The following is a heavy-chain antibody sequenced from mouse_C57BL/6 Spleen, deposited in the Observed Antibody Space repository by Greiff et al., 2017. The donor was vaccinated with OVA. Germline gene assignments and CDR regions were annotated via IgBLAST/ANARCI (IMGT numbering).Heavy chain of an antibody. Sequence: QVHVKQPGAELVKPGASVKLSCKASGYTFTSYWMQWVKQRPGQGLEWIGEIDPSDSYTNYNQKFKGKATLTVDTSSSTAYMQLSSLTSEDSAVYYCASRGGLRSYAMDYWGQGTSVTVSS. CDR3: ASRGGLRSYAMDY. CDR2: IDPSDSYT. D-gene: IGHD1-1*01. V-gene: IGHV1-50*01. CDR1: GYTFTSYW. J-gene: IGHJ4*01.